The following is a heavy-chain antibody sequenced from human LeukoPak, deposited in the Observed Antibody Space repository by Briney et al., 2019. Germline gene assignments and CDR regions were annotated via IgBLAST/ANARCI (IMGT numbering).Heavy chain of an antibody. CDR3: AKRDNVYYYYGMDV. CDR2: IIPIFGTA. J-gene: IGHJ6*04. V-gene: IGHV1-69*06. Sequence: SVKVSCKASGGTFSSYAISWVRQAPGQGLEWMGGIIPIFGTANYAQKFQGRDTITADKSTSTAYMELSSLRSEDTAVYYCAKRDNVYYYYGMDVWGKGTTVTVSS. D-gene: IGHD1-14*01. CDR1: GGTFSSYA.